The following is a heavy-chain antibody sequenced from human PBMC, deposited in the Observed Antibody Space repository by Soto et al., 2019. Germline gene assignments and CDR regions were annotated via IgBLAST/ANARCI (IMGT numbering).Heavy chain of an antibody. CDR2: IIPIFGTA. Sequence: QVQLVQSGAEVKKPGSSVKVSCKAPGGTFSSYAISWVRQAPGQGLEWMGGIIPIFGTANYAQKFQGRVTITADESTSAGYKELSSLISEDTAVYYCARSQGGSSSLDIYYYYYYGMDVWGQGTTVTVSS. CDR1: GGTFSSYA. V-gene: IGHV1-69*01. J-gene: IGHJ6*02. CDR3: ARSQGGSSSLDIYYYYYYGMDV. D-gene: IGHD2-2*01.